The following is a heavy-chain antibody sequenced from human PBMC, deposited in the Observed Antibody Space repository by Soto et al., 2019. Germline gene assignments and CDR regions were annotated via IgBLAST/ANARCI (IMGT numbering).Heavy chain of an antibody. CDR2: ISSSSSYI. V-gene: IGHV3-21*01. CDR1: GFTFSRYS. Sequence: GGSLRLSCAASGFTFSRYSMSWVRQAPGKGLEWVSSISSSSSYIYYADSVKGRFTISRDNAKNSLYLQMNSLRAEDTAVYYCARPGDYDFWSGYLWGQGTQVTVSS. J-gene: IGHJ4*02. CDR3: ARPGDYDFWSGYL. D-gene: IGHD3-3*01.